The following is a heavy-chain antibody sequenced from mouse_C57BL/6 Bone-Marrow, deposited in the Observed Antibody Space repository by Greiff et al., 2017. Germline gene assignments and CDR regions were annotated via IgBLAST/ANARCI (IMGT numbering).Heavy chain of an antibody. CDR3: ERPYYNNYWYFDV. J-gene: IGHJ1*03. Sequence: VQLQQPGAELVKPGASVKMSCKASGYTFTSYWITWVKQRPGQGLEWIGDIYPGSGSTNYNEKFKSKATLTVDTTSSTTYMQLRRLTSEDSAVSDCERPYYNNYWYFDVWGTGPTVTVSS. D-gene: IGHD2-5*01. CDR2: IYPGSGST. V-gene: IGHV1-55*01. CDR1: GYTFTSYW.